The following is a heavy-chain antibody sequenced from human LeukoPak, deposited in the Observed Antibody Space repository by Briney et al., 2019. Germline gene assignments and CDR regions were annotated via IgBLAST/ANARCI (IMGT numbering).Heavy chain of an antibody. V-gene: IGHV3-30-3*01. J-gene: IGHJ4*02. Sequence: GGSLRLSCAASGFTFSSYAMHWVRQAPGKGLEWVAVISYDGSNKYYADSVKGRFTISRDNSKNTLYLQMNSLRAEDTAVYYCARAYYYDRNYNFDHWGQGTLVTVSS. CDR3: ARAYYYDRNYNFDH. CDR2: ISYDGSNK. D-gene: IGHD3-22*01. CDR1: GFTFSSYA.